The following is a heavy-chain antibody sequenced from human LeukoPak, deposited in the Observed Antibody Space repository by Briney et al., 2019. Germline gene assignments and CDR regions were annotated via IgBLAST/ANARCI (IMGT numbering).Heavy chain of an antibody. CDR2: MNPYSGDR. D-gene: IGHD4-17*01. Sequence: ASVKVSCKTSGYTFTRYHINWVRPATGQGLEWMGWMNPYSGDRGYAQKFQGRVSITSDTSISTAYMELSSLRSEDTAVYFCARTTSLTASGYDYWGQGTLVTVSS. CDR3: ARTTSLTASGYDY. J-gene: IGHJ4*02. CDR1: GYTFTRYH. V-gene: IGHV1-8*03.